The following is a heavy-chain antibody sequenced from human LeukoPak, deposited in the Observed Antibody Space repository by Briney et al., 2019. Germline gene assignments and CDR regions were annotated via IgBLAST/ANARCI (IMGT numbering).Heavy chain of an antibody. CDR1: GFTFSSYS. CDR3: AKDWGTPSGYYPYYFDY. V-gene: IGHV3-48*01. D-gene: IGHD3-22*01. J-gene: IGHJ4*02. Sequence: GGSLRLSCAASGFTFSSYSMIWVRQAPGKGLEWVSYISSSSSTIYYADSVKGRFTISRDNAKNSLYLQMNSLRAEDTAVYYCAKDWGTPSGYYPYYFDYWGQGTLVTVSS. CDR2: ISSSSSTI.